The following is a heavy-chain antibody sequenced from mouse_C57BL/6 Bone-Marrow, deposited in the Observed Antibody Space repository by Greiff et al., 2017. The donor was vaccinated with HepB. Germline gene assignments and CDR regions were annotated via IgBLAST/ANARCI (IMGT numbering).Heavy chain of an antibody. CDR1: GYTFTSYW. V-gene: IGHV1-81*01. CDR2: IYPRSGNT. J-gene: IGHJ3*01. CDR3: AIYYYGSSYGFAY. D-gene: IGHD1-1*01. Sequence: VQLQQPGAELVRPGSSVKLSCKASGYTFTSYWMDWVKQRPGQGLEWIGEIYPRSGNTYYNEKFKGKATLTADKSSSTAYMELRSLTSEDSAVYFCAIYYYGSSYGFAYWGQGTLVTVSA.